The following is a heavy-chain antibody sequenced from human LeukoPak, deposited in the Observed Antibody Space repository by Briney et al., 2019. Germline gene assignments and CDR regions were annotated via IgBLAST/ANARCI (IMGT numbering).Heavy chain of an antibody. J-gene: IGHJ4*02. Sequence: SGTLSLTCAVSGVLISDGEWWSWVRQPPGKGLECIVEIFHSGLTTYNPSLESRVTISVDTSKNQFSLAVNSLTAADTAVYYCTRDSGSSPGDWGQGILVTVSS. D-gene: IGHD6-13*01. CDR3: TRDSGSSPGD. CDR2: IFHSGLT. V-gene: IGHV4-4*02. CDR1: GVLISDGEW.